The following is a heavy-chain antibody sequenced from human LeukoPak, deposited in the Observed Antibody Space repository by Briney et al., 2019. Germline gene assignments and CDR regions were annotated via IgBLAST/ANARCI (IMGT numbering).Heavy chain of an antibody. J-gene: IGHJ3*02. CDR2: CHYSGNT. CDR1: GGSISSYY. Sequence: RPSETLSLTCTVSGGSISSYYWSWIRQPPGKGLEWIGYCHYSGNTNYNPSLKSRATISVDMSKNQFSLTLNSVTAADTAVYYCARSASSTSRSAFDIWGQGTRVTASS. CDR3: ARSASSTSRSAFDI. V-gene: IGHV4-59*13.